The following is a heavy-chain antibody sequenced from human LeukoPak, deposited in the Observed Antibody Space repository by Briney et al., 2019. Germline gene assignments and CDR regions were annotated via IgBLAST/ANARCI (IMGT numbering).Heavy chain of an antibody. CDR1: GGSFSGYY. CDR2: IYHSGST. Sequence: SSETLSLSCAVNGGSFSGYYWSWIRQPPGKGLEWLGEIYHSGSTNYNPSLKGRVTISRDNSKNQLSLKLSSLTAADTAVYYCAWGYSDFWSCVNYYMDVWGKGTTVTVSS. V-gene: IGHV4-34*01. CDR3: AWGYSDFWSCVNYYMDV. D-gene: IGHD3/OR15-3a*01. J-gene: IGHJ6*03.